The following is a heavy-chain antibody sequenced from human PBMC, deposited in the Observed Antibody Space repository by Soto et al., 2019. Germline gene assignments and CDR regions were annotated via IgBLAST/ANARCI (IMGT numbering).Heavy chain of an antibody. V-gene: IGHV4-34*01. D-gene: IGHD6-13*01. CDR1: GGSFSGCY. Sequence: SETLSLTCAVYGGSFSGCYWRWIRQPPGKGLEWIGEINHSGSTNYNPSLKSRVTISVDTSKNQFSLKLSSVTAADTAVYYCARLRPSWVAAPYGMDVWGQGTTVTV. J-gene: IGHJ6*02. CDR2: INHSGST. CDR3: ARLRPSWVAAPYGMDV.